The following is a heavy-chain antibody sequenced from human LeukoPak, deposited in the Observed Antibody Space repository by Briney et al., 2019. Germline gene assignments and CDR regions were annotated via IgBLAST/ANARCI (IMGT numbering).Heavy chain of an antibody. CDR1: GFTFSSYW. J-gene: IGHJ3*02. CDR3: ARNGIGGAFDI. D-gene: IGHD1-1*01. Sequence: GGSLRLSCAASGFTFSSYWMHWVRQAPGKGLVGVSRINSDGSSPSYADSVKGRFTISRDNAKNTVYLQMNSLRAEDTAIYYCARNGIGGAFDIWGQGTMVTVSS. CDR2: INSDGSSP. V-gene: IGHV3-74*01.